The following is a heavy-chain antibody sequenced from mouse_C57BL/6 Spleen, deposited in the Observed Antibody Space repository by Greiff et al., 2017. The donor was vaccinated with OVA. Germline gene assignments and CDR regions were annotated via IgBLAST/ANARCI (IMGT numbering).Heavy chain of an antibody. CDR2: ISSGGSYT. J-gene: IGHJ2*01. D-gene: IGHD1-3*01. Sequence: EVNLVESGGDLVRPGGSLKLSCAASGFTFSSYGMSWVRQTPDKRLEWVATISSGGSYTYYPDSVKGRFTISRDNAKNTLYLQMSSLKSEDTAMYYCARHSGRDYFDYWGQGTTLTVSS. CDR3: ARHSGRDYFDY. CDR1: GFTFSSYG. V-gene: IGHV5-6*01.